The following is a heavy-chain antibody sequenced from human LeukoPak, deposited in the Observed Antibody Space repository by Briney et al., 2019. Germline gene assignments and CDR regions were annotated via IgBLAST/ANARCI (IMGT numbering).Heavy chain of an antibody. V-gene: IGHV3-9*01. Sequence: AGGSLRLSCAASGFTFDDFAMHWVRQAPGRGLEWVSGISWNSGSIGYADSVKGRFTISRDNAKNSLYLQVNSLRAEDTALYYCAKDSRITIFGVIDYWGQGSLVTVSS. D-gene: IGHD3-3*01. J-gene: IGHJ4*02. CDR3: AKDSRITIFGVIDY. CDR2: ISWNSGSI. CDR1: GFTFDDFA.